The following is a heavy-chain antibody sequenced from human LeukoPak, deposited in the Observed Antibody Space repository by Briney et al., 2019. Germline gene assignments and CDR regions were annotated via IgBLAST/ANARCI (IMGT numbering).Heavy chain of an antibody. CDR1: GGSFRAYY. J-gene: IGHJ3*02. CDR2: INHSGGT. D-gene: IGHD2-21*01. Sequence: SETLSLTCAVHGGSFRAYYWSWIRQPPGKGLEWIGEINHSGGTNYNPSLESRITISVDTSKNQFSLHLSSVTAADTAVYYCARGRITFAQDFARESDAFDIWGQGTMVTVSS. V-gene: IGHV4-34*01. CDR3: ARGRITFAQDFARESDAFDI.